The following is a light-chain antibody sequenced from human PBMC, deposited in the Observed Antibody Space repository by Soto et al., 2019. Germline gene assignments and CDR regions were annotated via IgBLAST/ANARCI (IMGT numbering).Light chain of an antibody. V-gene: IGLV1-51*02. J-gene: IGLJ2*01. CDR2: ENN. CDR1: SSNIGNKY. Sequence: QSVLTQPPSVSAAPGQKVTISCSGSSSNIGNKYLSWYQQLPGTAPKLLIYENNKRPSGIPDRFSGYKSGTSATLCITGLQTGDEADYYCGTCDSSLSVVVFGGGTKLTVL. CDR3: GTCDSSLSVVV.